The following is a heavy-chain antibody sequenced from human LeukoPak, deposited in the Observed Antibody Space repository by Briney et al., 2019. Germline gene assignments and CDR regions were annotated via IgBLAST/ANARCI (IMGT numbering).Heavy chain of an antibody. Sequence: SETLSLTCTVSGGSISSGGYYWSWIRQHPGKGLEWIGYIYYSGSTYYNPSLKSRVTISVDTSKNQFSLKLSSVTAADTAVYYCARDRMGVLAFDIWGQGTIVTVSS. CDR2: IYYSGST. J-gene: IGHJ3*02. D-gene: IGHD2-8*01. CDR3: ARDRMGVLAFDI. CDR1: GGSISSGGYY. V-gene: IGHV4-31*03.